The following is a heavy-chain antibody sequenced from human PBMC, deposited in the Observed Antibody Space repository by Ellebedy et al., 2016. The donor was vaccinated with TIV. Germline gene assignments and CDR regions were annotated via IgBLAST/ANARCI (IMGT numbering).Heavy chain of an antibody. CDR1: GGTFSSYA. Sequence: ASVKVSCKASGGTFSSYAISWVRQAPGQGLEWMGGIIPIFGTANYAQKFQGRVTITADESTSTAYMELSSLRSEDTAVYYCARLHSSGYLYYFDYWGQGTLVTVSS. CDR2: IIPIFGTA. J-gene: IGHJ4*02. CDR3: ARLHSSGYLYYFDY. D-gene: IGHD3-22*01. V-gene: IGHV1-69*13.